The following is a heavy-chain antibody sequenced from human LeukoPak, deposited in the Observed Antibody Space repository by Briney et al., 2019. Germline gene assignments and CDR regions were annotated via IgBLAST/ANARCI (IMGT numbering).Heavy chain of an antibody. CDR1: GYSFTSYW. CDR3: ARQGLGGWFGELLMVDY. Sequence: PGESLKISCKGSGYSFTSYWIGSVRQMPGKGLEWMGIIYPGDSDTRYSPSFQGQVTISADKSISTAYLQWSSLKASDTAMYYCARQGLGGWFGELLMVDYWGQGTLVTVSS. V-gene: IGHV5-51*01. D-gene: IGHD3-10*01. CDR2: IYPGDSDT. J-gene: IGHJ4*02.